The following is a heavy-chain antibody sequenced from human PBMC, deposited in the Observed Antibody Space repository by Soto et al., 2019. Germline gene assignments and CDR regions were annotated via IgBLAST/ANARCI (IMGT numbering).Heavy chain of an antibody. Sequence: PSETLSLTCTVSGGSISSSSYYWGWIRQPPGKGLEWIGEIYHSGTTYYNPSLKSRVTMSVDKSKNQLSLTLNSVTAADTAVYYCATEDSMNWTHDYWGQGTLVTVSS. CDR3: ATEDSMNWTHDY. J-gene: IGHJ4*02. D-gene: IGHD1-1*01. CDR1: GGSISSSSYY. CDR2: IYHSGTT. V-gene: IGHV4-39*07.